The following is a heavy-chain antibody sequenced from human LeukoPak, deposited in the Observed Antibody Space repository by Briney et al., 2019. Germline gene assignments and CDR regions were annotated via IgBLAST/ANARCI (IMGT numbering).Heavy chain of an antibody. CDR3: AKVFVLMRGTPENWFDP. CDR1: GFTFSNYA. D-gene: IGHD1-14*01. Sequence: TGGSLRLSCEASGFTFSNYAMHWVRQAPGKGLEWVAVISFDGNDQYYADSVRGRFTISRDNSENTLYLQMSSLRVEDTAVYFCAKVFVLMRGTPENWFDPWGQGTLVTVSS. V-gene: IGHV3-30*18. J-gene: IGHJ5*02. CDR2: ISFDGNDQ.